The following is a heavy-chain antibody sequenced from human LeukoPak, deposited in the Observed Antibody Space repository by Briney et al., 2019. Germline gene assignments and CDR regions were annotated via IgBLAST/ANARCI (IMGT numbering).Heavy chain of an antibody. V-gene: IGHV4-59*01. J-gene: IGHJ6*03. D-gene: IGHD6-13*01. CDR1: GGSINNYF. CDR3: GRGGGQQLVGGYYYYYYMDV. CDR2: IHNSGSS. Sequence: PSETLSLTCAVSGGSINNYFWSWLRQPPGKGLEWIGYIHNSGSSNYNPSLKSRATISVDTSENQLSLRLNSVTAADPAVYYCGRGGGQQLVGGYYYYYYMDVWGKGTTVTVS.